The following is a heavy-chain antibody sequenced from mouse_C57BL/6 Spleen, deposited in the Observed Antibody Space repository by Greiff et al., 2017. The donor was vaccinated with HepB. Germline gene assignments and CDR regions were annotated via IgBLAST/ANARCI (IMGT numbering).Heavy chain of an antibody. J-gene: IGHJ1*03. CDR1: GFTFSSYA. CDR2: ISDGGSYT. D-gene: IGHD2-3*01. V-gene: IGHV5-4*01. Sequence: VQLKESGGGLVKPGGSLKLSCAASGFTFSSYAMSWVRQTPEKRLEWVATISDGGSYTYYPDNVTGRFTISRDNAKNNLYLQMSHLKSEDTAMYYCARWLLRGWYFDVWGTGTTVTVSS. CDR3: ARWLLRGWYFDV.